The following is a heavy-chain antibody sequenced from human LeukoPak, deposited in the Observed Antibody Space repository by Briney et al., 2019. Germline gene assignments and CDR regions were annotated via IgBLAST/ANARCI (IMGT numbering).Heavy chain of an antibody. CDR3: ARRLVDSSARQVGDD. D-gene: IGHD3-22*01. J-gene: IGHJ4*02. V-gene: IGHV4-34*01. CDR1: GGSFSGYY. CDR2: INDSGST. Sequence: SETLSLTCAVYGGSFSGYYWSWIRQTPGKGLEWFVEINDSGSTNCNPSLKSRVTLSVDTAKNQFSLRLNSVAAADTAVYYCARRLVDSSARQVGDDWGQGTLVTVSS.